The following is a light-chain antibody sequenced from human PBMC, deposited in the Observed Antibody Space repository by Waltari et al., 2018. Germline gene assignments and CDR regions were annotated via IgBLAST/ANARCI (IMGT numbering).Light chain of an antibody. CDR1: QSVSSY. V-gene: IGKV3-11*01. CDR3: QQRSNWQGIT. Sequence: EIVFTQSPATLSLSPGESDTISCRPSQSVSSYLAWYQQKPGQAPRLLIYDASNRATGIPARFSGSGSGTDFTLTICSLEPEDFAGYYCQQRSNWQGITFGQGTRLEIK. J-gene: IGKJ5*01. CDR2: DAS.